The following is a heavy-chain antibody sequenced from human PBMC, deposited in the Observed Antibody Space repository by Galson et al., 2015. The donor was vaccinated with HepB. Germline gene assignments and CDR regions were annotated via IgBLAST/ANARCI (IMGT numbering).Heavy chain of an antibody. CDR1: GFTFYDYA. J-gene: IGHJ2*01. V-gene: IGHV3-48*02. CDR3: ARGPPGDWYFDL. D-gene: IGHD3-10*01. Sequence: SLRLSCAASGFTFYDYAMNWVRQAPGKGLEWVSYISASSTTKFYADSVKGRFSISRNNAKKSQDLQMDSLRDEDTAVYYCARGPPGDWYFDLRGRGTLVTVSS. CDR2: ISASSTTK.